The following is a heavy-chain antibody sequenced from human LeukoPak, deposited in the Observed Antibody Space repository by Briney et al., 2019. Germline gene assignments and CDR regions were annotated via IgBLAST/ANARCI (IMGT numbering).Heavy chain of an antibody. CDR3: ARETDTSGSLHFDY. CDR1: GFTFSTYW. Sequence: GGSLRLSCAASGFTFSTYWMHWVRQAPGKGLVWVSRINIDGSSTAYADSVKGRFTISRGNAKNTLHLQMNSLRAEDTAVYDCARETDTSGSLHFDYWGQGTLVTVSS. D-gene: IGHD3-10*01. V-gene: IGHV3-74*01. J-gene: IGHJ4*02. CDR2: INIDGSST.